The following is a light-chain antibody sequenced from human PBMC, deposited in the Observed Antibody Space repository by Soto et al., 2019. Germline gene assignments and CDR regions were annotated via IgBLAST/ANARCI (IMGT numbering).Light chain of an antibody. CDR3: QQSYSTLRT. J-gene: IGKJ1*01. V-gene: IGKV1-39*01. CDR1: QSISSY. CDR2: AAS. Sequence: DIQMTQAPSSLSASVADRVTIAFPASQSISSYLNWYQQKPGKAPTLLIFAASSLQSGVPSRFSGSGSGTDFTLTISSLQPEDFATYYCQQSYSTLRTFGQGTKVDIK.